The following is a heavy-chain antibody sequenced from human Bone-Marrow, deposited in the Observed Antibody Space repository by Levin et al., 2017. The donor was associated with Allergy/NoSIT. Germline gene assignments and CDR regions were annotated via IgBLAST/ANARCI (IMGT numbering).Heavy chain of an antibody. CDR2: ISDSGSPM. V-gene: IGHV3-11*01. D-gene: IGHD1-14*01. Sequence: AGGSLRLSCVASGFTFSDHSMSWIRQAPGKGLEWISYISDSGSPMYYAGSVKGRFTISRDNAKTSLYLQMDSLRAEDTAVYFCARNPTGVYDIWGQGTMVIVSS. CDR3: ARNPTGVYDI. CDR1: GFTFSDHS. J-gene: IGHJ3*02.